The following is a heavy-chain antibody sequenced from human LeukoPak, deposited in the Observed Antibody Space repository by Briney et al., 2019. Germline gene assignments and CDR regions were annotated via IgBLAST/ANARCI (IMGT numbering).Heavy chain of an antibody. CDR2: INPSTGGT. J-gene: IGHJ4*02. CDR3: AKVLAGAVAFDY. CDR1: GYTFTGYY. D-gene: IGHD6-19*01. Sequence: ASMKVSCKASGYTFTGYYMHWVRQAPGQGLGYMGWINPSTGGTNYAQRFQGRVTMTRDTSISTAYMELSRLRSDDTAVYYCAKVLAGAVAFDYWGQGSLVTVSS. V-gene: IGHV1-2*02.